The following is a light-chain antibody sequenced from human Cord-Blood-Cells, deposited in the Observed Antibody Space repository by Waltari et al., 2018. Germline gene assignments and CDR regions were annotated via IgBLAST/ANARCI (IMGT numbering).Light chain of an antibody. CDR3: QQSYSTPSIT. CDR2: DAS. V-gene: IGKV1-39*01. J-gene: IGKJ5*01. CDR1: QRISSY. Sequence: DIQMTQSPSSLSASVGDRVTITCRASQRISSYLNWYQQKPGKAPKHLIYDASSLQSGVPARFSGSGSGTDFTLTISSLQPEDFATYYCQQSYSTPSITFGQGTRLEIK.